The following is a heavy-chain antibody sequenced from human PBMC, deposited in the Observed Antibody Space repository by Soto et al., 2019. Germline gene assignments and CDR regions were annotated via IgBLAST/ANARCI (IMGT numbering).Heavy chain of an antibody. Sequence: GGSLRLSCAASGFTFSSYAMHWVRQAPGKGLEWVAVISYDGSNKYYADSVKGRFTISRDNSKNTLYLQMNSLRAEDTAVYYCARDFLPPGITMVRGAPGDYWGQGTLVTVSS. J-gene: IGHJ4*02. CDR2: ISYDGSNK. CDR1: GFTFSSYA. V-gene: IGHV3-30-3*01. D-gene: IGHD3-10*01. CDR3: ARDFLPPGITMVRGAPGDY.